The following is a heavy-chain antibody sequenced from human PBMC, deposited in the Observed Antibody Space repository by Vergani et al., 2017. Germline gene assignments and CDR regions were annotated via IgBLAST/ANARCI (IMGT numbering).Heavy chain of an antibody. V-gene: IGHV4-39*01. Sequence: QLQLQESGPGLVKPSETLSLTCSVSGGSISRTSYYWGWIRQPPGKGLEWIGSIYYSGTTYYNPSLKSRVTISVDTSKNQFSLTVSSVTAADPAVYYCATGAGPFDIWGQGTLVTVSS. CDR3: ATGAGPFDI. CDR1: GGSISRTSYY. CDR2: IYYSGTT. J-gene: IGHJ4*02. D-gene: IGHD7-27*01.